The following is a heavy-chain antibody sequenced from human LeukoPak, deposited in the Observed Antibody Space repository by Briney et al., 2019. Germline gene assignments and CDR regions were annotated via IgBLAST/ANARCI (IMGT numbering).Heavy chain of an antibody. D-gene: IGHD6-6*01. J-gene: IGHJ4*02. CDR1: GFTVGDNY. CDR2: IYSGGTT. V-gene: IGHV3-53*01. CDR3: ANDGSSIAVNFDY. Sequence: PGGSLRLSCAASGFTVGDNYMTWVRQAPGKGLEWVSLIYSGGTTEYADSVKGRFTISRDNSKNTLYLQMNSLRAEDTAVYYCANDGSSIAVNFDYWGQGTLVTVSS.